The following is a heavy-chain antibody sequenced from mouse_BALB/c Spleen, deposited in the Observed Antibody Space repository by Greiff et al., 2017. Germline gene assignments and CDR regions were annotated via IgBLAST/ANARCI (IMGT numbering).Heavy chain of an antibody. CDR2: ISNLAYSI. V-gene: IGHV5-15*02. CDR3: ARVYGSRRYFDV. CDR1: GFTFSDYG. D-gene: IGHD1-1*01. J-gene: IGHJ1*01. Sequence: EVQVVESGGGLVQPGGSRKLSCAASGFTFSDYGMAWVRQAPGKGPEWVAFISNLAYSIYYADTVTGRFTISRENAKNTLYLEMSSLRSEDTAMYYCARVYGSRRYFDVWGAGTTVTVSS.